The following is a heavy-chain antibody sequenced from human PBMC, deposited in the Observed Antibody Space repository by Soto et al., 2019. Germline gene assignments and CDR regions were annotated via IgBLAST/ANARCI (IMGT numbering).Heavy chain of an antibody. J-gene: IGHJ6*02. D-gene: IGHD3-3*01. CDR2: ISGSGGST. Sequence: EVQLLESGGGLVQPGGSLRLSCAASGFTFSSYAMSWVRQAPGKGLEWVSAISGSGGSTYYADSVKGRFTISRDNSKNTLFLQMNSLRAEDTAVYYSAKATADYDFWSGSLTYYYYGMDAWGQGTTVTVSS. CDR1: GFTFSSYA. V-gene: IGHV3-23*01. CDR3: AKATADYDFWSGSLTYYYYGMDA.